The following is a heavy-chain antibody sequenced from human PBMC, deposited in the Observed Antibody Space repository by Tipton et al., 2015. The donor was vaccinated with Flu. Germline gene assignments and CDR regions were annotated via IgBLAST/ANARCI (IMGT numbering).Heavy chain of an antibody. D-gene: IGHD1-26*01. V-gene: IGHV4-39*07. Sequence: TLSLTCTVSGGSISSSSYHWGWIRQPPGLGLEWIGSVHYSGSNYQNPSLESRVTILVDTSKNQFSLKRSSVTAADTAVYFCAREGRNSGGLDYWGQGTLVTVSS. CDR2: VHYSGSN. CDR1: GGSISSSSYH. J-gene: IGHJ4*02. CDR3: AREGRNSGGLDY.